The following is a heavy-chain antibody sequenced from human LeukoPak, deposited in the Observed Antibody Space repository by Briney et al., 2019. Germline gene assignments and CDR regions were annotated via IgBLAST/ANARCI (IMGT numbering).Heavy chain of an antibody. D-gene: IGHD6-13*01. CDR3: ARDCGYSSSWYSLNAFDI. V-gene: IGHV4-34*01. J-gene: IGHJ3*02. Sequence: NPSETLSLTCAVYGGSFSGYYWSWIRQPPGKGLEWIGEINHSGSTNYNPSLKSRVTISVDTSKNQFSLKLSSVTAADTAVYYCARDCGYSSSWYSLNAFDIWGQGTMVTVSS. CDR2: INHSGST. CDR1: GGSFSGYY.